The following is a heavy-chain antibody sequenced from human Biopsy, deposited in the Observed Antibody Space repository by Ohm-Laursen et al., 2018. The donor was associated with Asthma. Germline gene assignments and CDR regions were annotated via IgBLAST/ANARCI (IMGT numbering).Heavy chain of an antibody. CDR1: GFSLRTPGVG. Sequence: PTHTLTLTCSFSGFSLRTPGVGVGWIRQSPGKALEWLALIYWDDYNLFRPSLKRRLTITKDTSKNQVVLTMTNMEPVDTATYYCAHEYSSLRGWAFDPWGQGTLVTVSS. J-gene: IGHJ5*02. CDR3: AHEYSSLRGWAFDP. V-gene: IGHV2-5*02. D-gene: IGHD6-6*01. CDR2: IYWDDYN.